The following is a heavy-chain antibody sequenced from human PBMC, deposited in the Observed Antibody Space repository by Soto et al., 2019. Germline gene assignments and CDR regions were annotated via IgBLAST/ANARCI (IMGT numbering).Heavy chain of an antibody. D-gene: IGHD2-21*02. CDR2: ISVYNDNT. CDR1: GYTFTSYG. V-gene: IGHV1-18*01. Sequence: QVQLVQSGSEIKKPGASVKVSCKAFGYTFTSYGIGWVRQAPGQGLEWMGWISVYNDNTNYEQKFQGRVTMTTETSSSTAYMELRSLKSDDTAVYYFARIGVDGNWGQGTLVTVSS. CDR3: ARIGVDGN. J-gene: IGHJ1*01.